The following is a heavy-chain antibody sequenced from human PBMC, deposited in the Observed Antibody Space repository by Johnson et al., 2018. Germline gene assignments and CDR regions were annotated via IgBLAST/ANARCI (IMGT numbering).Heavy chain of an antibody. Sequence: QVQLVQSGAEVKKPGASVKVSCKASGYTFTSYDINWVRQATGHGLERMGWIIPILGIANYAQKFQRRVTITRDKSTSTAYMELSSLRSEDTSVYYCARGPSGGGGYSYYYYYMDVWGKGTTVTVSS. CDR3: ARGPSGGGGYSYYYYYMDV. V-gene: IGHV1-69*10. CDR1: GYTFTSYD. CDR2: IIPILGIA. D-gene: IGHD2-15*01. J-gene: IGHJ6*03.